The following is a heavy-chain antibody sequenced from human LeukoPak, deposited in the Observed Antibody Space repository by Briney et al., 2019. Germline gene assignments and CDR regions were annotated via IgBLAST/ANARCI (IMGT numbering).Heavy chain of an antibody. CDR2: GDYGGGT. V-gene: IGHV4-39*07. D-gene: IGHD3-22*01. CDR1: GDSFSSVKDY. Sequence: PSETLSLTCTVSGDSFSSVKDYWAWTRQPPGKGLEWIASGDYGGGTYYNPSLKSRVTISVDTSKNQFSLKLSSVTAADTAVYYCARDHLRYYYDSSGYLGAFDIWGQGTMVTVSS. J-gene: IGHJ3*02. CDR3: ARDHLRYYYDSSGYLGAFDI.